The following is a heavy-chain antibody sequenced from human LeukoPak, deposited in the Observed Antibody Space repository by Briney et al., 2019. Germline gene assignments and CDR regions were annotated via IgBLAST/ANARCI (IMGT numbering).Heavy chain of an antibody. Sequence: GGSLRLSCAASGFTFSSYGMHWVRQAPGKGLEWVAFIRYDGSNKYYADSVKGRFTISRDNSKNTLYLQMNSLRAEDTAVYYCAKDCGVQPTYSSGCGYFDYWGQGTLVTVSS. J-gene: IGHJ4*02. CDR1: GFTFSSYG. D-gene: IGHD6-19*01. V-gene: IGHV3-30*02. CDR2: IRYDGSNK. CDR3: AKDCGVQPTYSSGCGYFDY.